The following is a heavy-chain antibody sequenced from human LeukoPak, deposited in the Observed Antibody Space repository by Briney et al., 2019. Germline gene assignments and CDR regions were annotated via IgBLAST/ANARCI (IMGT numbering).Heavy chain of an antibody. Sequence: GGSLRLSCSASGFTFSTYAMHWVRQAPGKGLEYVPSVSSNVYSTHYADSVKGRFAISRDNSKNTLYLQMNSLRAEDTAVYYCAKDQGYYDSSNFDYWGQGTLVTVSS. CDR1: GFTFSTYA. D-gene: IGHD3-22*01. CDR2: VSSNVYST. V-gene: IGHV3-64*04. J-gene: IGHJ4*02. CDR3: AKDQGYYDSSNFDY.